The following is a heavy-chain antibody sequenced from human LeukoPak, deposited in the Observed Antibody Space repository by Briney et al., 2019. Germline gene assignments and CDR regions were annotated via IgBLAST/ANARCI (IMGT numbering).Heavy chain of an antibody. CDR3: ASEGWDYYGSGSYHQPLFYGMDV. CDR2: IYSGGST. V-gene: IGHV3-66*01. CDR1: GFTVSSNY. J-gene: IGHJ6*02. D-gene: IGHD3-10*01. Sequence: GGSLRLSCAASGFTVSSNYMSWVRQAPGKGLEWVSVIYSGGSTYYADSVKGRFTISRDNSKNTLYLQMNSLRAEDTAVYYCASEGWDYYGSGSYHQPLFYGMDVWGQGTTVTVSS.